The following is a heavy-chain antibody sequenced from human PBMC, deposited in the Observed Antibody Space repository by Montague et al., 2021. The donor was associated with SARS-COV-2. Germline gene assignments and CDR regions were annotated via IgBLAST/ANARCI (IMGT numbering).Heavy chain of an antibody. V-gene: IGHV4-34*01. D-gene: IGHD6-13*01. CDR3: ARGTYSSSWYGSKRAFDY. J-gene: IGHJ4*02. CDR1: GGSFSGYY. CDR2: INHSGST. Sequence: SETRSLTCAVYGGSFSGYYWSWIRQPPGKGLEWIGEINHSGSTNXNPSLKSRVTMSVDTSKNQFSLKLSSVTAADTAVYYCARGTYSSSWYGSKRAFDYWGQGTLVTVSS.